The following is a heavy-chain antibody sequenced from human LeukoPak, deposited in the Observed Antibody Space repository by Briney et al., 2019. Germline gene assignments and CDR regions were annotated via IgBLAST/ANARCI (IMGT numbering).Heavy chain of an antibody. CDR2: MNSNSGNT. Sequence: ASVKVSCKASGYTFTNYDIMWVRQATGQGPEGMGWMNSNSGNTGYAQKFQGRVTMNRETSINTAYMELHSLTSEDTAVYYCARGRGGTVVRGYLDYWGQGTLVTVSS. D-gene: IGHD3-10*01. V-gene: IGHV1-8*01. J-gene: IGHJ4*02. CDR1: GYTFTNYD. CDR3: ARGRGGTVVRGYLDY.